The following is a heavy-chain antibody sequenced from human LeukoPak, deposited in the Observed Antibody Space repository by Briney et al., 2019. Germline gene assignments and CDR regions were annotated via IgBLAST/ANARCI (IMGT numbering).Heavy chain of an antibody. J-gene: IGHJ4*02. CDR1: GYTFFSYG. D-gene: IGHD1-1*01. Sequence: ASVKVSCKTSGYTFFSYGITWVRQAPGQGLEWMGWISANNGDTKYAPKFQGRVTMTTESNTRTAYLDVRSLRSDDTAVYYCARDGVKCGTTDFWGQGTLITVAS. CDR3: ARDGVKCGTTDF. CDR2: ISANNGDT. V-gene: IGHV1-18*01.